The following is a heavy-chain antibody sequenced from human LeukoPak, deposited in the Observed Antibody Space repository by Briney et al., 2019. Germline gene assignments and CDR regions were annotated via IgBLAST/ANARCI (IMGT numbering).Heavy chain of an antibody. CDR3: ATQEQWLVRGLDY. J-gene: IGHJ4*02. V-gene: IGHV3-7*01. CDR1: GFTFSSYW. Sequence: PGGSLRLSCAASGFTFSSYWMSWARQAPGKGLEWVANIKQDGSEKYYVDSVKGRFTISRDNAKNSLYLQMNSLRAEDTAVYYCATQEQWLVRGLDYWGQGTLVTVSS. CDR2: IKQDGSEK. D-gene: IGHD6-19*01.